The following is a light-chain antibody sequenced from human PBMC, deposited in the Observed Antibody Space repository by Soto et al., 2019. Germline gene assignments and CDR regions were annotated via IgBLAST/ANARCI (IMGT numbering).Light chain of an antibody. CDR1: QGISSY. CDR3: QQLNSYQFT. CDR2: AAS. J-gene: IGKJ3*01. V-gene: IGKV1-9*01. Sequence: IQLPQSPSSLSASVGARVTITCRASQGISSYLAWYQQKPGKAPKLLIYAASTLQSGVPSRFSGSGSGTDFTLTISSLQPEDFATYYCQQLNSYQFTFGPGTKVDIK.